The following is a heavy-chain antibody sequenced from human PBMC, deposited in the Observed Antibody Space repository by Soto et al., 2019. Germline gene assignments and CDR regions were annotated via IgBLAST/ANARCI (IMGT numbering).Heavy chain of an antibody. J-gene: IGHJ4*01. V-gene: IGHV3-48*03. D-gene: IGHD5-12*01. Sequence: LRLSWEVAGVSFSLDDMIWVRPAQGKGLECIAYISARGYTENYSDSVKGRFTISRDDASNSLFLQISSLRAEDTAVYYCARVKLVGVASLFSYYFESLGQGTLVTVSS. CDR3: ARVKLVGVASLFSYYFES. CDR1: GVSFSLDD. CDR2: ISARGYTE.